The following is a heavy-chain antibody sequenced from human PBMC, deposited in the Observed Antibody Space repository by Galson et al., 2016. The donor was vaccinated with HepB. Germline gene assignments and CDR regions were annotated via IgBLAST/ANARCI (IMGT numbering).Heavy chain of an antibody. CDR1: GFTFHTYA. J-gene: IGHJ3*02. CDR3: ARDRGLYGSTTFQPFDI. CDR2: ISYDGNNE. Sequence: SLRLSCAASGFTFHTYAIHWVRQSPGRGLEWVAVISYDGNNEYYADSVQGRFTVSRDNSKNTLYLQINTLRPDDTAVYYCARDRGLYGSTTFQPFDIWGQGTMVTVSS. V-gene: IGHV3-30*04. D-gene: IGHD2-2*01.